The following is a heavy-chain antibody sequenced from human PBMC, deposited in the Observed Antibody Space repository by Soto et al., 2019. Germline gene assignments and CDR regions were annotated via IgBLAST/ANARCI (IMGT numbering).Heavy chain of an antibody. J-gene: IGHJ4*02. V-gene: IGHV1-69*02. CDR2: IIPILGIA. CDR3: ASADRRGCSRRLGY. CDR1: GGAKSRDT. D-gene: IGHD2-15*01. Sequence: GSSVKGAWKSVGGAKSRDTGSWGLHAPGQGLEWMGRIIPILGIANYAQKFQGRVTITADKSTSTAYMELSSLRSEDTAVYYSASADRRGCSRRLGYWGQGPLLT.